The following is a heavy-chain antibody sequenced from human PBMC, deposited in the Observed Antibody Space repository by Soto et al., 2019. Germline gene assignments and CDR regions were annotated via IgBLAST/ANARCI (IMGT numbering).Heavy chain of an antibody. V-gene: IGHV3-21*01. CDR2: ISSSSYI. D-gene: IGHD2-2*01. CDR3: ARGPSSLTRFDY. J-gene: IGHJ4*02. CDR1: GFTFSSYS. Sequence: GGSLRLSCAASGFTFSSYSMNWVRQAPGKGLEWVSSISSSSYIYYADSVKGRFTISRDNAKNSLYLQMNSLRAEDTAVYYCARGPSSLTRFDYWVQGTLVTVSS.